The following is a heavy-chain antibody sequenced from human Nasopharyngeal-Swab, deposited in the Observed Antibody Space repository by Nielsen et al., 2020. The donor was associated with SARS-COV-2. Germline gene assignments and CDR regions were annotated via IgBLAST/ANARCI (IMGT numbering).Heavy chain of an antibody. V-gene: IGHV4-59*01. CDR3: ARELYSSGWYDV. CDR2: IYYSGST. D-gene: IGHD6-19*01. J-gene: IGHJ5*02. Sequence: WIRQPPGKGLEWIGYIYYSGSTNYNPSLKSRVTISVDTSKNQFSLKLSSVTAADTAVYYCARELYSSGWYDVWGQGTLVTVPS.